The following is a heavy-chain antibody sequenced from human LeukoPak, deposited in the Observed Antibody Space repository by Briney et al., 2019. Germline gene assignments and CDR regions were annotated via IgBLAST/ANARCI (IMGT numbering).Heavy chain of an antibody. CDR2: VKSRADGGTT. Sequence: GGSLRLSCAASGFTFSNAWMSWVRQAPGKGLEWVGRVKSRADGGTTDYAAPVKGRFTISRDDSKNTLYLQINSLKTEDTAVYYCAIAQLGYCSGGSCYSSVGGFDHWGQGTLVTVSS. J-gene: IGHJ4*02. CDR1: GFTFSNAW. D-gene: IGHD2-15*01. CDR3: AIAQLGYCSGGSCYSSVGGFDH. V-gene: IGHV3-15*01.